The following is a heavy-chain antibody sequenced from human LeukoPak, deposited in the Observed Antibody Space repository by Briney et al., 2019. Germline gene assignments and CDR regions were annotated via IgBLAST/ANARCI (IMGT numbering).Heavy chain of an antibody. CDR1: GFTFSDYY. CDR2: ISSSSSYT. V-gene: IGHV3-11*05. D-gene: IGHD2-2*01. Sequence: GGSLRLSCAASGFTFSDYYMSWIRQAPGKGLEWVSYISSSSSYTNYADSVKGRFTISRGNSKNTLYLQMNSLRAEDTAVYYCAKGPSTSWSLPYYYYYGMDVWGKGTTVTVSS. CDR3: AKGPSTSWSLPYYYYYGMDV. J-gene: IGHJ6*04.